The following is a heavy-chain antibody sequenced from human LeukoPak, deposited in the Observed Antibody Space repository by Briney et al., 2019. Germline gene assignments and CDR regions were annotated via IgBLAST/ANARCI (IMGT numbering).Heavy chain of an antibody. CDR3: AKDPGLLYDFWSGYSVASDY. J-gene: IGHJ4*02. D-gene: IGHD3-3*01. CDR2: ISYDGSNK. V-gene: IGHV3-30*18. CDR1: GFTFSSYG. Sequence: GGSLRLSCAASGFTFSSYGMHWVRQAPGKGLEWVAVISYDGSNKYYADSVKGRFTISRDNSKNTLYLQMNGLRAEDTAVYYCAKDPGLLYDFWSGYSVASDYWGQGTLVTVSS.